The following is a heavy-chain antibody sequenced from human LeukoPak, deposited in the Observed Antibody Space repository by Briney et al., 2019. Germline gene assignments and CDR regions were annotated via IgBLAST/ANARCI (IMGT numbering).Heavy chain of an antibody. Sequence: GGSLRLSCAASGFTFSSDWMSWVRQAPGKGLEWVANINQDGSEKYYVDSVKGRFTISRDNAKNSLYLQMNSLRAEDTALYYCARDGDTVLTRGYYYYMDVWGKGTTVTVSS. CDR2: INQDGSEK. CDR1: GFTFSSDW. J-gene: IGHJ6*03. D-gene: IGHD4-23*01. V-gene: IGHV3-7*01. CDR3: ARDGDTVLTRGYYYYMDV.